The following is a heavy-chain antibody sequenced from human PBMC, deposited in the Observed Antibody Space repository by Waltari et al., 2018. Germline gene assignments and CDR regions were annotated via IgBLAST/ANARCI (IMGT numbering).Heavy chain of an antibody. J-gene: IGHJ4*02. CDR3: AIGKVGVVGDY. V-gene: IGHV1-69*12. CDR1: GGTFSSYA. Sequence: QVQLGQSGAEVKKPGSSVKVSCKASGGTFSSYAISWVRQDRGQGLEWMGGSIPISVTANYAQKVQGRVTSTAYGSTSTAYMCLSSLRSEDTAVYYCAIGKVGVVGDYWGQGTLVTVSS. D-gene: IGHD1-26*01. CDR2: SIPISVTA.